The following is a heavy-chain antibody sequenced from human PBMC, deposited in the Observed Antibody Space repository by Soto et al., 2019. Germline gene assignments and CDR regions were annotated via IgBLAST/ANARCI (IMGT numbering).Heavy chain of an antibody. D-gene: IGHD2-15*01. Sequence: QVQLVQSGAEVKKPGASVKVSCKASGYTFTSYYMHWVRQAPGQGLEWMGIINPSGGSTSYAQKFQGRVTITRDTSPSTVYMELSSMRSEDTAVYYCARGNPEWFDPWGQGTLVTVSS. CDR2: INPSGGST. CDR3: ARGNPEWFDP. J-gene: IGHJ5*02. CDR1: GYTFTSYY. V-gene: IGHV1-46*03.